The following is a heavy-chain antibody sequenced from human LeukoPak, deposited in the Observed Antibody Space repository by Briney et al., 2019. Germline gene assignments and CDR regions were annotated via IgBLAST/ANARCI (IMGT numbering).Heavy chain of an antibody. J-gene: IGHJ6*02. Sequence: ASVKVSCKASGGTFSRYGISWVRQAPGQGLEWMGIINPSGGSTTCAQKIQGRVTLTTDTSTSTVYMELSSLRSDDTSVYYCAREGYGSGRRLGMDVWGQGTTVTVSS. CDR1: GGTFSRYG. V-gene: IGHV1-46*01. CDR2: INPSGGST. D-gene: IGHD3-10*01. CDR3: AREGYGSGRRLGMDV.